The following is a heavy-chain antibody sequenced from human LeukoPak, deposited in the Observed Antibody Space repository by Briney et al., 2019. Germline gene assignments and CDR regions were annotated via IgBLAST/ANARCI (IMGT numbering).Heavy chain of an antibody. Sequence: SETLSLTCTVSGGSISSYYWSWIWQPPGKGLEWIVYIYYSGSTNYNPSLKSRVTISVDTSKNQFSLKLSSVTAADTAVYYCARDQSSIAARAGAFDIWGQGTMVTVSS. J-gene: IGHJ3*02. CDR3: ARDQSSIAARAGAFDI. D-gene: IGHD6-6*01. V-gene: IGHV4-59*01. CDR2: IYYSGST. CDR1: GGSISSYY.